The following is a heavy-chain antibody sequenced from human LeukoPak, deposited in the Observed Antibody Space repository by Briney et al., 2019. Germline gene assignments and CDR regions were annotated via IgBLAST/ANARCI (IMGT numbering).Heavy chain of an antibody. D-gene: IGHD1-26*01. CDR3: ARDLWSGSYYGSDY. Sequence: ALVKVSCKASGYTFTGYGISWVRQAPGQGLEWMGWISAYNGNTNYAQKLQGRVTMTTDTSTSTAYMELRSLRSDDTAVYYCARDLWSGSYYGSDYWGQGTLVTVSS. V-gene: IGHV1-18*01. CDR1: GYTFTGYG. CDR2: ISAYNGNT. J-gene: IGHJ4*02.